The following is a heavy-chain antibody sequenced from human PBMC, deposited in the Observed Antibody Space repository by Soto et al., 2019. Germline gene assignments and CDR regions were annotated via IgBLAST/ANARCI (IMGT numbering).Heavy chain of an antibody. CDR3: ARGGSAVAVIDY. Sequence: QVQLQESGPGLVKPSGTLSLTCAVSSGSISSSNWWSWVRQPPGKGLEWIGEIDHSGSTNNNPSLKSQITLSVDKSRNQFALKVSSVTAAETAVYYCARGGSAVAVIDYWGQGTLVTVSS. J-gene: IGHJ4*02. CDR1: SGSISSSNW. CDR2: IDHSGST. V-gene: IGHV4-4*02. D-gene: IGHD6-19*01.